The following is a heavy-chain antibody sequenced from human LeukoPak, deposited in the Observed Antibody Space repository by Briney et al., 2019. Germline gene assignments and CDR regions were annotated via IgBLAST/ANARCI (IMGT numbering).Heavy chain of an antibody. CDR2: MNPKSGNT. J-gene: IGHJ6*03. D-gene: IGHD2-2*01. CDR1: GYTFISYD. Sequence: ASVKVSCKASGYTFISYDIVWLRQATGQGLEWMGYMNPKSGNTDYVQNFQGRVTMTRDTSITTAYMELSGLRSEDTAVYYCARKIASTRLGVRYYYMDVWGEWTTVTISS. V-gene: IGHV1-8*01. CDR3: ARKIASTRLGVRYYYMDV.